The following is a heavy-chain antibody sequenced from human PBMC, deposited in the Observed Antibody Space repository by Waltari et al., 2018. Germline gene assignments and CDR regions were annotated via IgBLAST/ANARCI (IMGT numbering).Heavy chain of an antibody. J-gene: IGHJ4*02. V-gene: IGHV3-15*07. CDR3: LYDPSV. CDR1: GISFTDAW. Sequence: DVQLVESGGGLVKPGGSLRLSCSASGISFTDAWMNWVRQAPGRWLEWIGRIKDKDYGGTIDYAAPVKGRFTISRDDSKNMTYLQMNSLKPDDTGVYFCLYDPSVWGQGTLVTVSS. D-gene: IGHD5-12*01. CDR2: IKDKDYGGTI.